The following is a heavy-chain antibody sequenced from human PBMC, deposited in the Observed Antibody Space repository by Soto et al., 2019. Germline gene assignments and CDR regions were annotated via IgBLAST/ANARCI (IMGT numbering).Heavy chain of an antibody. CDR3: ARLSVTATGGYFDS. J-gene: IGHJ4*02. CDR2: IYYSGST. Sequence: SETLSLTCTVSGASIGSFYWSWIRQPPGKGLEWIGYIYYSGSTNYNPSLKSRVTISIDTSKNQFSLKLSSVTAADTAVYFCARLSVTATGGYFDSWGLGTLVTVSS. V-gene: IGHV4-59*01. D-gene: IGHD2-15*01. CDR1: GASIGSFY.